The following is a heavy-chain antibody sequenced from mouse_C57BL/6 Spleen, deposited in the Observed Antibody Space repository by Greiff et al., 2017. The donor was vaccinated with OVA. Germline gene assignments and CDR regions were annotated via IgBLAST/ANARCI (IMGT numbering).Heavy chain of an antibody. CDR2: ISDGGSYT. CDR1: GFTFSSYA. V-gene: IGHV5-4*01. J-gene: IGHJ2*01. Sequence: EVMLVESGGGLVKPGGSLKLSCAASGFTFSSYAMSWVRQTPEKRLEWVATISDGGSYTYSPDNVKGRFTISRDNAKNNLYLQMGHLKSEDTAMYYCARDPEIYYGNPYYFDYWGQGTTLTVSS. D-gene: IGHD2-1*01. CDR3: ARDPEIYYGNPYYFDY.